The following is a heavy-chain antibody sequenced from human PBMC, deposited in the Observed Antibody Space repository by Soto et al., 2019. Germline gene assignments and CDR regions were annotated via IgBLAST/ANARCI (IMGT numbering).Heavy chain of an antibody. Sequence: ASVKVSCKASGYTFTSYYMHWVRQAPGQGLEWMGIINPSGGSTSYAQKFQGRVTMTRDTSTSTVYMELSSLRSEDTAVYYCARDGGTAPRTRGTYFDYWGQGTLVTVSS. D-gene: IGHD3-16*01. CDR1: GYTFTSYY. J-gene: IGHJ4*02. V-gene: IGHV1-46*01. CDR3: ARDGGTAPRTRGTYFDY. CDR2: INPSGGST.